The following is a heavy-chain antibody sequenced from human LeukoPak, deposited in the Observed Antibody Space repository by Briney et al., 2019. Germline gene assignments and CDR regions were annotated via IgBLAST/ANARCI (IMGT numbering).Heavy chain of an antibody. CDR3: ASAPRQGSIGGLDY. D-gene: IGHD3-16*01. V-gene: IGHV4-39*02. CDR1: GASISSSTYY. CDR2: IYYTGTT. Sequence: SETLSLTCSVSGASISSSTYYWGWIRQPPGKGLEWIGAIYYTGTTYYHPSLRSRVTISVDTSKNHFSLKLSSVTAADTALYYCASAPRQGSIGGLDYWGQGTLVTVSS. J-gene: IGHJ4*02.